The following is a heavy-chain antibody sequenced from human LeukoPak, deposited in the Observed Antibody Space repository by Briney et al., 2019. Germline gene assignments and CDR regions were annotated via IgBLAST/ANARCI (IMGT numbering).Heavy chain of an antibody. CDR1: GFTFSDYY. Sequence: GGSLRLSCAASGFTFSDYYMSWIRQAPGKGLEWVSYISSSGSTIYYADSVKGRFTISRDNAKNSLYLQMNSLRAEDTAVYYCAREAPYGDYAYYYYGMDVWGQGTTVTVSS. D-gene: IGHD4-17*01. V-gene: IGHV3-11*01. CDR2: ISSSGSTI. CDR3: AREAPYGDYAYYYYGMDV. J-gene: IGHJ6*02.